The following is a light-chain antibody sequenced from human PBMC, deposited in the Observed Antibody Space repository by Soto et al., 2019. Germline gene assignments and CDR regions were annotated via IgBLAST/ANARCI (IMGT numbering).Light chain of an antibody. CDR3: CSYAGNNIVI. V-gene: IGLV2-23*01. CDR1: SSDVGRFNL. CDR2: EGT. J-gene: IGLJ2*01. Sequence: QSALTQPASVSGSPGQSITISCTGTSSDVGRFNLVSWYQQHPGKAPKLMIYEGTKRPSGLSNRFSGSKSGNTASLTISGLQAEDEADYYCCSYAGNNIVIFGGGTQLTVL.